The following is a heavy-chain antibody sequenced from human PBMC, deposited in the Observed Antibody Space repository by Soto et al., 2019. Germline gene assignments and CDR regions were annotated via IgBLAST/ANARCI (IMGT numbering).Heavy chain of an antibody. CDR2: IDWDDDK. V-gene: IGHV2-70*01. CDR3: ARILSYSNPDYYYYYGMDV. CDR1: GFSLSTSGMC. D-gene: IGHD4-4*01. J-gene: IGHJ6*02. Sequence: SGPTLVKPTQTLTLTCTFSGFSLSTSGMCVSWIRQPPGKALEWLALIDWDDDKYYSTSLKTRLTISKDTSKNQVVLTMTNMDPVDTATYYCARILSYSNPDYYYYYGMDVWGQGTTVTVSS.